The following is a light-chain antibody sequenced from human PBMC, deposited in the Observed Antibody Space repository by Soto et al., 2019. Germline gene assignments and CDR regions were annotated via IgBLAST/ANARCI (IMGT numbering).Light chain of an antibody. CDR2: EVS. CDR3: SSYTSSYTYV. CDR1: SSDVGGYNY. V-gene: IGLV2-14*01. J-gene: IGLJ1*01. Sequence: QSVLTQPASVSGSPGQSITISCTGSSSDVGGYNYVSWYQQLPGKAPKLMIYEVSNRPSGVSNRFSGSKSGNTASLTISGLQAADEADYYCSSYTSSYTYVFGTGTKVTVL.